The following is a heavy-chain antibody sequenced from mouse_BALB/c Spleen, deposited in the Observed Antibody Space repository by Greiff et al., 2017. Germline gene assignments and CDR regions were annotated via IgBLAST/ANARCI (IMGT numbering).Heavy chain of an antibody. Sequence: VKLVESGAELAKPGASVKMSCKASGYTFTSYWMHWVKQRPGQGLEWIGYINPSTGYTEYNQKFKDKATLTADKSSSTAYMQLSSLTSEDSAVYDCASDYYGSRGAMDYWGQGTSVTVSS. V-gene: IGHV1-7*01. CDR3: ASDYYGSRGAMDY. J-gene: IGHJ4*01. CDR1: GYTFTSYW. D-gene: IGHD1-1*01. CDR2: INPSTGYT.